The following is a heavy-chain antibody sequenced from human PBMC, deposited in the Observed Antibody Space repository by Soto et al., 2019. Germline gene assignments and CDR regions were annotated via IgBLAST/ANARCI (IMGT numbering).Heavy chain of an antibody. CDR1: GFTFSSYW. CDR2: IKQDGSEK. V-gene: IGHV3-7*01. Sequence: GGSLRLSCAASGFTFSSYWMSWVRQAPGKGLEWVANIKQDGSEKYYVDSVKGRFTIPRDNAKNSLYLQMNSLRAEDTAVYYCARDIVVVVAALDYWGQGTLVTVSS. J-gene: IGHJ4*02. D-gene: IGHD2-15*01. CDR3: ARDIVVVVAALDY.